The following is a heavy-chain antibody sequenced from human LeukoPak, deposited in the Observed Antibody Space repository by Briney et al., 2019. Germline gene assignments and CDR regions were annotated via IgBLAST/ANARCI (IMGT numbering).Heavy chain of an antibody. V-gene: IGHV3-9*01. CDR1: GFTFDDYA. Sequence: GRSLRLSCAASGFTFDDYAMHWVRQAPGKGLEWVSGISWNSGSIGYADSVKGRFTISRDNAKNSLYLQMNSLRAEDTALYYCAKGRGTRGPYYYGMDVWGQGTTVTVSS. CDR2: ISWNSGSI. CDR3: AKGRGTRGPYYYGMDV. J-gene: IGHJ6*02. D-gene: IGHD3-10*01.